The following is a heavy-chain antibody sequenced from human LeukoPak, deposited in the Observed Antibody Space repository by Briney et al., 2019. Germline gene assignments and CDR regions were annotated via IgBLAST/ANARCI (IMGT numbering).Heavy chain of an antibody. CDR2: ISYDGSNK. V-gene: IGHV3-30-3*01. CDR1: GFTFSSYA. J-gene: IGHJ6*02. Sequence: GGSLRLSCAASGFTFSSYAMHWVRQAPGKGLEWVAVISYDGSNKYYADSVKGRFTISRDNSKNTLYLQMNSLRAEDTAMYYCARSIDVTYYYYGMDVWGQGTTVTVSS. D-gene: IGHD2/OR15-2a*01. CDR3: ARSIDVTYYYYGMDV.